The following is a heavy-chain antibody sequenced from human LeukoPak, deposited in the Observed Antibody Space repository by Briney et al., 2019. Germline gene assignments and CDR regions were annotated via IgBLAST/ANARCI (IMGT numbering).Heavy chain of an antibody. CDR1: GFTVSSNY. V-gene: IGHV3-53*01. CDR3: ATGNSLWFGELNDAFDI. Sequence: TGGSLRLSCAASGFTVSSNYMSWVRQAPGKGLEWVSVIYSGGSTYYADSVKGRFTISRDNSKNTLYLQMNSLRAEDTAVYYCATGNSLWFGELNDAFDIWGQGTMVTVSS. J-gene: IGHJ3*02. D-gene: IGHD3-10*01. CDR2: IYSGGST.